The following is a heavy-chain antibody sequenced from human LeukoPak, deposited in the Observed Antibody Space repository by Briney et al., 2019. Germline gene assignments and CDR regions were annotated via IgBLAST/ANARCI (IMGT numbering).Heavy chain of an antibody. V-gene: IGHV4-31*03. Sequence: PSETLSLTCTVSGGSISSGGYYWSWIRQHPGKGLEWIGYLYYSGSTYYNLSLKSRVTISVDTSKNQFSLKLSSVTAADTAVYYCARAPSPGWFDPWGQGTLVTVSS. J-gene: IGHJ5*02. CDR1: GGSISSGGYY. CDR2: LYYSGST. CDR3: ARAPSPGWFDP.